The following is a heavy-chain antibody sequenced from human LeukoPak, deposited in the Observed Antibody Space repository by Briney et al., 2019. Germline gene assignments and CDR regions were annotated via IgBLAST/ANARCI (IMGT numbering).Heavy chain of an antibody. CDR2: ISYDGSNK. V-gene: IGHV3-30-3*01. J-gene: IGHJ4*02. D-gene: IGHD5-18*01. CDR1: GFTFSNYA. Sequence: GGSLRLSCVASGFTFSNYAMHWVRQAPGKGLEWVAVISYDGSNKYYADSAKGRFTISRDNSKNTLYLQMNSLRVEDTAVYYCATVWMEKQLWLPFHHWGQGTLVTVPS. CDR3: ATVWMEKQLWLPFHH.